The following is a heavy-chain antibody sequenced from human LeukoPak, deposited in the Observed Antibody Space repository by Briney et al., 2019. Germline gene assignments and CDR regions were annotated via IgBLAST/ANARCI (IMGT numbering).Heavy chain of an antibody. CDR2: FDPEDGET. D-gene: IGHD2-8*01. V-gene: IGHV1-24*01. CDR3: ATDCTVIGCRMDNWFDP. Sequence: GASVKVSCKVSGYTLTELSMHWVRQAPGKGLEWMGGFDPEDGETIYAQKFQGRVTMTEDTSTDTAYMELSSLRSEDTAVYYCATDCTVIGCRMDNWFDPWGQGTLVTVSS. CDR1: GYTLTELS. J-gene: IGHJ5*02.